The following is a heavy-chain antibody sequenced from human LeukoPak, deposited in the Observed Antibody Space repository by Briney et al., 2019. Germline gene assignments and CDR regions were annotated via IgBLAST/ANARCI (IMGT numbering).Heavy chain of an antibody. D-gene: IGHD2-15*01. CDR1: GGTFSSYA. Sequence: SVKVSCKASGGTFSSYAISWVRQAPGQGLEWMGGIIPIFGTANYAQKFQGGVTITRNTSISTAYMELSSLRSEDTAVYYCARGSANCGGSCYSYWGQGTLVTVSS. J-gene: IGHJ4*02. CDR2: IIPIFGTA. CDR3: ARGSANCGGSCYSY. V-gene: IGHV1-69*05.